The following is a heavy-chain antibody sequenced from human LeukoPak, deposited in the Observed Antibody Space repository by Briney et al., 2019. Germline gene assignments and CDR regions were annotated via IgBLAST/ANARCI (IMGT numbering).Heavy chain of an antibody. V-gene: IGHV3-66*01. CDR2: IYSGGST. CDR3: ARSRIAAAAEDY. CDR1: GFTFSNYG. J-gene: IGHJ4*02. D-gene: IGHD6-13*01. Sequence: GGSLRLSCAASGFTFSNYGMHWVRQAPGKGLEWVSVIYSGGSTYYADSVKGRFTISRDNSKNTLYLQMNSLRAEDTAVYYCARSRIAAAAEDYWGQGTLVTVSS.